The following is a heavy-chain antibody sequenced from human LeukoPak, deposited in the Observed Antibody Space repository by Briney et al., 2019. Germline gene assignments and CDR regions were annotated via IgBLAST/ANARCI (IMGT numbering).Heavy chain of an antibody. D-gene: IGHD2-21*02. J-gene: IGHJ4*02. V-gene: IGHV1-2*02. Sequence: ASVKVSCKASGYRFISYYIQWVRQAPGLGPEWMGWMHPGNGNTRYAEKFQGRVTMTRDTSINTAYMDLSNLRSDDTAVYYCAREGSYCVGGDCYSFDFWGQGTLITVSS. CDR1: GYRFISYY. CDR2: MHPGNGNT. CDR3: AREGSYCVGGDCYSFDF.